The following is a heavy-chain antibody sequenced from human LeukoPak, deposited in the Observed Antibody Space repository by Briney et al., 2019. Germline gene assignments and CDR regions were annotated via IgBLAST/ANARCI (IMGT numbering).Heavy chain of an antibody. CDR3: ARLTARIEYSSSSAPLVRTTNWFDP. CDR2: IYYSGST. V-gene: IGHV4-59*01. D-gene: IGHD6-6*01. Sequence: PSETLSLTCTVSGGSISSYYWSWIRQPPGKGLEWIGYIYYSGSTNYNPSLKSRVTISVDTSKNQFSLKLSSVTAADTAVYYCARLTARIEYSSSSAPLVRTTNWFDPWGQGTLVTVSS. J-gene: IGHJ5*02. CDR1: GGSISSYY.